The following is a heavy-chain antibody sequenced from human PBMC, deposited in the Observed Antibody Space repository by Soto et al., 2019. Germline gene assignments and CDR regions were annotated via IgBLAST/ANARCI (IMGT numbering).Heavy chain of an antibody. J-gene: IGHJ6*02. V-gene: IGHV3-53*02. Sequence: EVQLVETGGGLIQPGGSLRLSCAASGFTVSSNYMSWVRQAPGKGLEWVSVIYSGGSTYYADSVKGRFTISRDNSKNTLYLQMNSLRAEDTAVYYCARDRVMDYYDSSGYPSSYYDGMDVWGQGTTVTVSS. CDR3: ARDRVMDYYDSSGYPSSYYDGMDV. CDR2: IYSGGST. D-gene: IGHD3-22*01. CDR1: GFTVSSNY.